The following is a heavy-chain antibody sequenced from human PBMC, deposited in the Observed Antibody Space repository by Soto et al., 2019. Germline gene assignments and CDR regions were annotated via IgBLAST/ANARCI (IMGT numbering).Heavy chain of an antibody. CDR3: ARDGGDSSGYSDY. CDR2: IWYDGSNK. V-gene: IGHV3-33*01. CDR1: GFTFSSYG. D-gene: IGHD3-22*01. Sequence: QVQLVESGGGVVKPGRSLRLSCAASGFTFSSYGMHWVRQAPGKGLEWVAVIWYDGSNKYYADSVKGRFTISRDNSKNTLYLQMNSLRAEDTAVYYCARDGGDSSGYSDYWGQGTLVTVSS. J-gene: IGHJ4*02.